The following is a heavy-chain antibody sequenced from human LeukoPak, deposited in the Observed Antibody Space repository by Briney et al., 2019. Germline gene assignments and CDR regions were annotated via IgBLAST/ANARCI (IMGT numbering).Heavy chain of an antibody. J-gene: IGHJ4*02. CDR1: GGSISSSSYY. CDR3: ASDRLTYYYDSSGYYDY. D-gene: IGHD3-22*01. V-gene: IGHV4-39*01. CDR2: IYYSGST. Sequence: PSETLSLTCTVSGGSISSSSYYWGWIRQPPGKGLEWIGSIYYSGSTYYNPSLKSRVTISVDTSKNQFSLKLSSVTAADTAVYYCASDRLTYYYDSSGYYDYWGQGTLVTVSS.